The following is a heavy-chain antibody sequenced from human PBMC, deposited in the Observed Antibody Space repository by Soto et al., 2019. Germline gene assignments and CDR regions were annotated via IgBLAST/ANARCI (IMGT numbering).Heavy chain of an antibody. CDR2: IKQDGSEK. J-gene: IGHJ4*02. CDR3: AASPDYGPQFDF. V-gene: IGHV3-7*01. Sequence: LRLSCAASGFTFSSYWINWVRQAPGKGLEWVANIKQDGSEKYYVDSVKGRFTISRDSAENSVYLQMHSLRAEDTAVYYCAASPDYGPQFDFWGQGSLVTVSS. D-gene: IGHD4-17*01. CDR1: GFTFSSYW.